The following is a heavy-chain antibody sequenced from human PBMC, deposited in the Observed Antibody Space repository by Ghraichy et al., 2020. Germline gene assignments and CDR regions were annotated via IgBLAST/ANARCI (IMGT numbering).Heavy chain of an antibody. J-gene: IGHJ4*02. Sequence: GGSLRLSCAASGFTFSSYAMSWVRQAPGKGLEWVSAISGSGGSTYYADSVKGRFTISRDNSKNTLYLQVNSLRADDTAVYYCAKAEDYGDYGAFDYWGQGTLVTVSS. CDR3: AKAEDYGDYGAFDY. CDR2: ISGSGGST. CDR1: GFTFSSYA. D-gene: IGHD4-17*01. V-gene: IGHV3-23*01.